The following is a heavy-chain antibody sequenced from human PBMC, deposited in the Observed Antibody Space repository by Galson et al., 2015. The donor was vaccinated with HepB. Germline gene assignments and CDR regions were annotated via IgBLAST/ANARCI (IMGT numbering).Heavy chain of an antibody. CDR1: GYSFTRYW. D-gene: IGHD5-12*01. V-gene: IGHV5-51*01. Sequence: QSGAEVTKPGDSLKISCEASGYSFTRYWIGWVRQMPGQGLEWMGVVYPGDSDTRYSPSFQGHVTISADKSINTAYLQWNSLKASDTAIYYCARGLREFDYWGQGTLVTVSS. J-gene: IGHJ4*02. CDR3: ARGLREFDY. CDR2: VYPGDSDT.